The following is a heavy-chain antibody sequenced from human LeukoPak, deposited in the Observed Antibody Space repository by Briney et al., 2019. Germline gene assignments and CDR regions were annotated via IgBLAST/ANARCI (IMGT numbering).Heavy chain of an antibody. CDR3: ARRTGYTSSYFYGFDP. D-gene: IGHD6-13*01. V-gene: IGHV4-39*01. J-gene: IGHJ5*02. Sequence: NPSETLSLTCTVSGGSIRSSSYYWGWIRQPPGKGLEWIGNIYYSGSTYYNPSLKSQVTISVDTSKNQFSLKLTSVTAADTAVYYCARRTGYTSSYFYGFDPWGQGTLVTVSS. CDR1: GGSIRSSSYY. CDR2: IYYSGST.